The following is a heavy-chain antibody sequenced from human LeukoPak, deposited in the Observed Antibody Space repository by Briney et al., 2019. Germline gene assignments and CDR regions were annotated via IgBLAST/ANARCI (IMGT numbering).Heavy chain of an antibody. D-gene: IGHD2-2*01. CDR1: GFTFSSCW. Sequence: GGSLRLSCAASGFTFSSCWMSWVRQAPGKGLEWVANIKQDGSEKYYVDSVKGRFTISRDNAKNSLYLQMNSLRAEDTAVYYCARNSLGTAALDYWGQGTLVTVSS. CDR3: ARNSLGTAALDY. V-gene: IGHV3-7*01. J-gene: IGHJ4*02. CDR2: IKQDGSEK.